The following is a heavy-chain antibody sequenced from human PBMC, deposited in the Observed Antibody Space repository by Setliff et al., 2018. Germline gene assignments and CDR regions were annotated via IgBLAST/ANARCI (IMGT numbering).Heavy chain of an antibody. V-gene: IGHV4-38-2*02. CDR1: GYSISSGYI. CDR3: ARVWGGGWFDP. Sequence: PSETLSLTCTVSGYSISSGYIWGWIRQPPGKGLEWVGYIYYSGSTNYNPSLKSRVTISVDTSKNQFSLKLSSVTAADTAVYYCARVWGGGWFDPWGQGTLVTVSS. CDR2: IYYSGST. D-gene: IGHD3-16*01. J-gene: IGHJ5*02.